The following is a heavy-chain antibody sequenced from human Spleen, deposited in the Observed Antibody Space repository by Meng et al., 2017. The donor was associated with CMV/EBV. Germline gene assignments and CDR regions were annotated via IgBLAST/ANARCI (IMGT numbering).Heavy chain of an antibody. V-gene: IGHV3-21*01. Sequence: GESLKISCAASGFTFTTYTMHWVRQAPGKGLEWVSSISSSRSYIYYADSVKGRFTISRDNAQNSLNLQLSSLRAEDTAVYYCARERLYQPLWGDALDIWGQGTMVTVSS. J-gene: IGHJ3*02. CDR2: ISSSRSYI. CDR1: GFTFTTYT. CDR3: ARERLYQPLWGDALDI. D-gene: IGHD2-2*01.